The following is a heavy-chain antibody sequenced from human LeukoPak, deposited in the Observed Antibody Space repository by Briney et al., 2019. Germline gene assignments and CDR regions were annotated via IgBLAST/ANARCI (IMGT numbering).Heavy chain of an antibody. Sequence: GRSLRLSCAASGFTFSSYAMHWVRQAPGKGLEWVAVISYDGSNKYYADSVKGRFTISRDNSKNTLYLQMNSLRAEDTAVYYCARGVRWFLTYFDYWGQGTLVTVSS. CDR2: ISYDGSNK. CDR1: GFTFSSYA. J-gene: IGHJ4*02. V-gene: IGHV3-30-3*01. D-gene: IGHD4-23*01. CDR3: ARGVRWFLTYFDY.